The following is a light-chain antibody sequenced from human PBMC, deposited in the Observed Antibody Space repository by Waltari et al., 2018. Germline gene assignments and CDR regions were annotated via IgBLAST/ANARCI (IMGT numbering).Light chain of an antibody. CDR3: CSYGDSNWV. Sequence: QSALTQPASVSGSPGQSITISCTGTSRAVGSFNLVSWYQQHPGRAPKLMIYEGSKRPSGASNRFSGSKSGNTASLTISGLQAEDEADYYCCSYGDSNWVFGGGTKVTVL. CDR1: SRAVGSFNL. V-gene: IGLV2-23*01. CDR2: EGS. J-gene: IGLJ3*02.